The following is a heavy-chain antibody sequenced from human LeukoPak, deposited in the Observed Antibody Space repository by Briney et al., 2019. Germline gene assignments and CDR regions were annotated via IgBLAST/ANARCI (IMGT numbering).Heavy chain of an antibody. CDR2: ISYDGSNK. CDR1: GFTFSSYW. D-gene: IGHD6-13*01. V-gene: IGHV3-30*18. CDR3: AKDYSSSYDY. Sequence: PGGSLRLSCAASGFTFSSYWMSWVRQAPGKGLEWVAVISYDGSNKYYADSVKGRFTISRDNSKNTLYLQMNSLRAEDTAVYYCAKDYSSSYDYWGQGTLVTVSS. J-gene: IGHJ4*02.